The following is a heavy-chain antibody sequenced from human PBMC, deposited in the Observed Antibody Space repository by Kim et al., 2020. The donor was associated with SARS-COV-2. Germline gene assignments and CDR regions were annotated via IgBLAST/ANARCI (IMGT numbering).Heavy chain of an antibody. CDR2: IYYSGST. Sequence: SETLSLTCTVSGGSISSSSYYWGWIRQPPGKGLEWIGSIYYSGSTYYNPSLKSRVTISVDTSKNQFSLKLSSVTAADTAVYYCARHGGRSIVLVVYAAYFDYCGQGTLVTVSS. V-gene: IGHV4-39*01. CDR1: GGSISSSSYY. J-gene: IGHJ4*02. D-gene: IGHD2-8*02. CDR3: ARHGGRSIVLVVYAAYFDY.